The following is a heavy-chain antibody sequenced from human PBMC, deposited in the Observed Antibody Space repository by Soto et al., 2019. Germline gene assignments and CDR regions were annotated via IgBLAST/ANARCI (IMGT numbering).Heavy chain of an antibody. J-gene: IGHJ5*02. V-gene: IGHV3-48*01. CDR3: AKEFLDRKSIVGATPWFDP. Sequence: GGSLRLSCAASGFTFSTYSMNWVRQAPGKGLEWVSYISSSSSTIFYTDSVKGRFTISRDNSKNTLYLQMNSLRAEDTAVYYCAKEFLDRKSIVGATPWFDPWGQGTLVTVSS. CDR1: GFTFSTYS. D-gene: IGHD1-26*01. CDR2: ISSSSSTI.